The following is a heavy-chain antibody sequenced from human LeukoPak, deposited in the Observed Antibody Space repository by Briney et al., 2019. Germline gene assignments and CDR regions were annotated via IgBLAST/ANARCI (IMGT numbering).Heavy chain of an antibody. Sequence: SETLSLTCTVSGGSISSSYWSWIRQPAGKGLEWIGRIYTSGSTNYNPSLKSRVTMSVDTSKNQFSLKLSSVTAADTAVYYCARENYDILTGYYTFDYWGQGTLVTVSS. V-gene: IGHV4-4*07. CDR2: IYTSGST. CDR3: ARENYDILTGYYTFDY. J-gene: IGHJ4*02. D-gene: IGHD3-9*01. CDR1: GGSISSSY.